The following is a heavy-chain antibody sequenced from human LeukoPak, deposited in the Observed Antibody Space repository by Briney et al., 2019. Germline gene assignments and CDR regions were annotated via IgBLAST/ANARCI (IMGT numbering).Heavy chain of an antibody. V-gene: IGHV4-61*02. Sequence: SQTLSLTCTVSGGSLSSGTYYWSWIREPAGKGLEWFGRIDTSGRANYNPSLKSPVPMSLARAKNQCSLKRSSVTAADTAVYYCARHIPPAAGTGRVGWFDPWGQGTLVTVSS. CDR3: ARHIPPAAGTGRVGWFDP. J-gene: IGHJ5*02. CDR2: IDTSGRA. D-gene: IGHD3/OR15-3a*01. CDR1: GGSLSSGTYY.